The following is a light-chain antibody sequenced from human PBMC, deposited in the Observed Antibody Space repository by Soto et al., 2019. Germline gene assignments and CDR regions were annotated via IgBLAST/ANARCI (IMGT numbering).Light chain of an antibody. J-gene: IGKJ1*01. CDR1: QSVSNNY. CDR2: GAS. V-gene: IGKV3-20*01. CDR3: QQYGSSGT. Sequence: EIVLTDSPCTLSLSPVERATLSCRASQSVSNNYLAWYQQKPGQAPRLLIYGASNRATGIPDRFSGSGSGTDFTLTISRLEPEDFAVYYCQQYGSSGTFGQGTKVDIK.